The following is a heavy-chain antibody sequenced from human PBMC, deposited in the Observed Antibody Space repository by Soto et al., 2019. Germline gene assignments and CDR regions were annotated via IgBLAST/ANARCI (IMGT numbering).Heavy chain of an antibody. CDR3: ARSPPLVCGKWFLDY. V-gene: IGHV4-4*02. CDR2: ILHTGHT. D-gene: IGHD3-22*01. CDR1: GDSFTSSNW. J-gene: IGHJ4*02. Sequence: QVQLQESGPGLVKPSGTLSLTCAVSGDSFTSSNWWTWVRQPPGKGLEWIGDILHTGHTDYSPSLKGRVPISVDTANRQFSLSLTSVSAADTAVYYCARSPPLVCGKWFLDYWGQGTLVTVSS.